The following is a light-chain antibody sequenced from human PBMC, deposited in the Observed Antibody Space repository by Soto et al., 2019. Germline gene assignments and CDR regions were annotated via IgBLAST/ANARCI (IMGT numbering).Light chain of an antibody. Sequence: EIVLTQSPGTLSTSPGERATLSCMASQSLSSSSLAWYQQKPGQAPRLLISGASSRAADIPDRFSGSGSGTDFTLTINRLEPEDFAVXXXXXXXXXXRTFGQGTKVDIK. CDR3: XXXXXXXRT. CDR2: GAS. J-gene: IGKJ1*01. V-gene: IGKV3-20*01. CDR1: QSLSSSS.